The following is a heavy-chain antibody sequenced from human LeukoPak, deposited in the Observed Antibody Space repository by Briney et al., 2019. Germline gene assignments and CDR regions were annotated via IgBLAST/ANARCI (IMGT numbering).Heavy chain of an antibody. CDR3: SLARSEYHYGMDV. Sequence: LTCXXSXXXFSXISVXWNWIRQSPSRGLEWLGRTYYRSKWYYEYAVSVKSRINISPDTSKNQFSLQLTSVTPEDTAVYYCSLARSEYHYGMDVWGQGTTVTVSS. V-gene: IGHV6-1*01. J-gene: IGHJ6*02. CDR2: TYYRSKWYY. CDR1: XXXFSXISVX.